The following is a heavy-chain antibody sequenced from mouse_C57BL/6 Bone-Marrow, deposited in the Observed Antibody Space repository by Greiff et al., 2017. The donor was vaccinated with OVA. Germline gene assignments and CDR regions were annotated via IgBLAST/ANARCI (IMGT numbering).Heavy chain of an antibody. CDR1: GFTFSSYA. V-gene: IGHV5-4*03. D-gene: IGHD2-3*01. CDR2: ISDGGSST. Sequence: EVKVVESGGGLVKPGGSLKLSCAASGFTFSSYAMSWVRQTPEKRLEWVANISDGGSSTYYPDNVKGRFTISRDNAKNNLSLQMSHLKSEDTAMYDCARGGWLLSMDYWGQGTSVTVSS. J-gene: IGHJ4*01. CDR3: ARGGWLLSMDY.